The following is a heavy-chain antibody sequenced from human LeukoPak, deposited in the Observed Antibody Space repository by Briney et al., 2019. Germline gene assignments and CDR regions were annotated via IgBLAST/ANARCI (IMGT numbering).Heavy chain of an antibody. V-gene: IGHV3-30*02. Sequence: GGSLRLSCAASGFTFSSYGMHWVRQAPGKGLEWVAFIRYDGSNKYYADSVKGRFTTSRDNSKNTLYLQMNSLRAEDTAVYYCAKDLPPYKAVAGNPGYWGQGTLVTVSS. CDR3: AKDLPPYKAVAGNPGY. CDR1: GFTFSSYG. CDR2: IRYDGSNK. J-gene: IGHJ4*02. D-gene: IGHD6-19*01.